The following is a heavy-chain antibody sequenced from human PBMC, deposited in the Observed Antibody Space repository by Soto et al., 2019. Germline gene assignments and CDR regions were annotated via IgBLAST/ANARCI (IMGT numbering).Heavy chain of an antibody. CDR1: GFTFSNYA. CDR2: IWYDGSNQ. CDR3: ARDRTDTAMIIIDY. Sequence: QVQLVESGGGVVQPGTSLRLSCAASGFTFSNYAMYWVRQAPGKGLEWVAAIWYDGSNQYYAGSVKGRFTISRDKSKNTLYLQVSSLRVEDTGVYYCARDRTDTAMIIIDYWGHGTLVTVSS. J-gene: IGHJ4*01. D-gene: IGHD5-18*01. V-gene: IGHV3-33*01.